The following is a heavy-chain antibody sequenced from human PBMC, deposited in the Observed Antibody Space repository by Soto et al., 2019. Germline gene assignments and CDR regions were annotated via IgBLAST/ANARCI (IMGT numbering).Heavy chain of an antibody. Sequence: SVTMSLTCTVSGGSMTSSNWRNWVRQSQGKGLEWIGEAHHSGRTNYNPSLKSRVTISVDKSKNQLSLRLSSVTAADTAVYYCGRQPGHCGSTTCFGYYSVDVWGQGTTVTVS. CDR1: GGSMTSSNW. CDR2: AHHSGRT. V-gene: IGHV4-4*02. D-gene: IGHD2-2*01. CDR3: GRQPGHCGSTTCFGYYSVDV. J-gene: IGHJ6*02.